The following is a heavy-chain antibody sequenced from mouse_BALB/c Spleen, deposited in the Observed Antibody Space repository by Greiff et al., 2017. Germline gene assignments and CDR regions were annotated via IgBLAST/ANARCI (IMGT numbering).Heavy chain of an antibody. D-gene: IGHD1-1*01. CDR2: ISDGGSYT. CDR1: GFTFSDYY. Sequence: EVMLVESGGGLVQPGGSLKLSCAASGFTFSDYYMYWVRQTPEKRLEWVATISDGGSYTYYPDSVKGRFTISRDNAKNNLYLQMSSLKSEDTAMYYCARDWYYGSSYWYFDVWGAGTTVTVSS. CDR3: ARDWYYGSSYWYFDV. J-gene: IGHJ1*01. V-gene: IGHV5-4*02.